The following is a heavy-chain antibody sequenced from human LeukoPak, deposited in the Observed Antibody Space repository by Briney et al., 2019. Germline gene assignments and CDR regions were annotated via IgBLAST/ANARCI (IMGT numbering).Heavy chain of an antibody. J-gene: IGHJ4*02. CDR3: ARDSGNYRYDNFDY. V-gene: IGHV3-66*03. CDR2: IYSSGNT. D-gene: IGHD1-26*01. Sequence: GGSLRLSCAASGFIVSSNYMSWVRQAPGKGLEWVSVIYSSGNTYHADSVKGRFTISRDNSKNTLYLQMNSLRAEDTALYYCARDSGNYRYDNFDYWGQGTLVTVSS. CDR1: GFIVSSNY.